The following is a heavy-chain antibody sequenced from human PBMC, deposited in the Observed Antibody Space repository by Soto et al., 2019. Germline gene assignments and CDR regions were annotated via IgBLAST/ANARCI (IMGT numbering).Heavy chain of an antibody. CDR2: IDQNGIT. J-gene: IGHJ6*02. CDR1: GDPISSSKW. Sequence: SLTCAVSGDPISSSKWWTWVRQTPGKGLEWIGKIDQNGITNYNPSLESRVTILKDNSKNQLSLKLTSVTAVDSAVYYCARLNRDYYYYGIDVWGQGATVTVSS. V-gene: IGHV4-4*02. CDR3: ARLNRDYYYYGIDV.